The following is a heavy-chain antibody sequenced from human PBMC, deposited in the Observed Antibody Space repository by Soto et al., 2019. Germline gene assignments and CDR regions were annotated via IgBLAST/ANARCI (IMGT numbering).Heavy chain of an antibody. D-gene: IGHD6-13*01. Sequence: QVPLVQSGAEVKKPGASVKVSCKASGYTFTSYGISWVRQAPGQGLEWMGWISAYNGNTNYAQKLQGRVTMTTDTSTSTAYMELRSLRSDDTAVYYCAGDPSGYSSSWYFYWGQGTLVTVSS. V-gene: IGHV1-18*01. CDR3: AGDPSGYSSSWYFY. CDR2: ISAYNGNT. CDR1: GYTFTSYG. J-gene: IGHJ4*02.